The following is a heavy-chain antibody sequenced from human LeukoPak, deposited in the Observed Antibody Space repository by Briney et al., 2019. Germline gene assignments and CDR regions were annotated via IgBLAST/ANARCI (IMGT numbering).Heavy chain of an antibody. J-gene: IGHJ4*02. CDR1: GFTFFKYA. CDR3: AKEGPDYDYVWGSYRPSYFDY. V-gene: IGHV3-23*01. Sequence: GGSLRLSCEASGFTFFKYAMSWVRQAPGKGLEWVSAISGGGDDTRYADSVKGRFTVPRDNSKNAVYLQMESLRAEDTAVYYCAKEGPDYDYVWGSYRPSYFDYWGQGTLVTVSS. D-gene: IGHD3-16*02. CDR2: ISGGGDDT.